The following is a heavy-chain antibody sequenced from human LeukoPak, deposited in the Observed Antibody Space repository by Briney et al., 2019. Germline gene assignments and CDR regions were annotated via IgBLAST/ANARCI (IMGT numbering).Heavy chain of an antibody. D-gene: IGHD1/OR15-1a*01. CDR1: GYTFTGYY. CDR2: INPNSGGT. V-gene: IGHV1-2*02. Sequence: ASVKVSCKASGYTFTGYYMHWVRQAPGQGLEWMAWINPNSGGTNYAQKFQGRVTMTRDTSISTAYMELSRLRSDDTAVYYCARERTTVYYNYGMDVWGQGTTVTVSS. J-gene: IGHJ6*02. CDR3: ARERTTVYYNYGMDV.